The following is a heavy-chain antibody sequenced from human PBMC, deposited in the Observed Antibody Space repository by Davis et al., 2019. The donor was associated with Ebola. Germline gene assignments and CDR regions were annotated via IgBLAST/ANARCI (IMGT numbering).Heavy chain of an antibody. CDR3: ARAWESYRTYYYYYYGMDV. V-gene: IGHV4-61*05. CDR2: IYYSGST. D-gene: IGHD3-16*02. J-gene: IGHJ6*02. Sequence: MPSETLSLTCTVSRGSISSSSYYWGWIRQPPGKGLEWIGHIYYSGSTNYNPSLKSRVTISVDTSKNQFSLKLSSVTAADTAVYYCARAWESYRTYYYYYYGMDVWGQGTTVTVSS. CDR1: RGSISSSSYY.